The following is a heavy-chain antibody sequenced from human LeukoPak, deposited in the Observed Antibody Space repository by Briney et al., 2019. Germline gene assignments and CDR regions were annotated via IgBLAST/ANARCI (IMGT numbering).Heavy chain of an antibody. V-gene: IGHV3-23*01. J-gene: IGHJ5*02. Sequence: PGGSLRLSCAASGFTFSSYAMSWVRQAPGEGLEWVSAISGSGGSTYYADSVKGRFTISRDNSKNTLYLQMNSLRAEDTAVYYCAKVIYYDSSGSPPPWFDPWGQGTLVTVSS. CDR3: AKVIYYDSSGSPPPWFDP. D-gene: IGHD3-22*01. CDR2: ISGSGGST. CDR1: GFTFSSYA.